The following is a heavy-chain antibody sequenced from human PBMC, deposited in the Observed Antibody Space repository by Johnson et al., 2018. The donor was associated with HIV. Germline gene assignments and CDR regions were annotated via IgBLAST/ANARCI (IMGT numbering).Heavy chain of an antibody. J-gene: IGHJ3*02. CDR1: GFTFSSYA. Sequence: QMQLVESGGGVVQPGRSLRLSCAASGFTFSSYAMHWVRQAPGKGLEWVAVISYDGTNIYYRDSVKGRFTISRDNSKNTLYLHLDSLRAEETAVYYCRIYSYGGGGPFEIWGQGTMVTVSS. V-gene: IGHV3-30-3*01. CDR3: RIYSYGGGGPFEI. D-gene: IGHD5-18*01. CDR2: ISYDGTNI.